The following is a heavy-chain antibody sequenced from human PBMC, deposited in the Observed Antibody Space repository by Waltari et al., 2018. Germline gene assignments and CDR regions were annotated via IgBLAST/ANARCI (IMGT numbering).Heavy chain of an antibody. V-gene: IGHV3-23*01. Sequence: EVQLLESGGGLVQPGGSLRLSCAASGLPFSSYVMRWVRQAPGKGLEWVSGISGSGSSTYYADSVKGRFTISRDNSKNTLYLQMNSLRGEDTAIYYCAKVPSSSWAFDFWGQGTMVTVSS. CDR1: GLPFSSYV. CDR3: AKVPSSSWAFDF. J-gene: IGHJ3*01. D-gene: IGHD6-13*01. CDR2: ISGSGSST.